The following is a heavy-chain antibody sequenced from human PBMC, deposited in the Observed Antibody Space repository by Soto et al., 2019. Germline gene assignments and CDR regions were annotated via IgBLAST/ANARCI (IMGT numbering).Heavy chain of an antibody. CDR2: MNPNSGNT. V-gene: IGHV1-8*01. J-gene: IGHJ4*02. CDR3: ARAGTMRWLQLAYY. Sequence: QVQLVQSGAEVKKPGASVKVSCKASGYTFTSYDINWVRQATGQGLEWMGWMNPNSGNTGYAQKFQGRVTXXRXTXXSTAYMELSSLRSEDTAVYYCARAGTMRWLQLAYYWGQGTLVTVSS. D-gene: IGHD5-12*01. CDR1: GYTFTSYD.